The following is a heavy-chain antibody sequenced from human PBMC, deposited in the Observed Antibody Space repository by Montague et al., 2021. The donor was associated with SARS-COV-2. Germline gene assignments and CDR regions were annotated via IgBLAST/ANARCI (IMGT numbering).Heavy chain of an antibody. V-gene: IGHV4-34*01. CDR1: GGSFSGYY. Sequence: SETLSLTCAVYGGSFSGYYWSWIRQPPGKGLEWMGEINHSGSANYNPSLKSRVTISVDTSKNQFSLKLGSVTAADTAVYYCARVGYYGSGTSLGMDVWGQGTTVTVSS. CDR3: ARVGYYGSGTSLGMDV. J-gene: IGHJ6*02. CDR2: INHSGSA. D-gene: IGHD3-10*01.